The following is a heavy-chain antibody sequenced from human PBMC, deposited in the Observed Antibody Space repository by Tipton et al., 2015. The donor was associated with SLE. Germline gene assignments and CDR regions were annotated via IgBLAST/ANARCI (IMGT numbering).Heavy chain of an antibody. J-gene: IGHJ4*02. Sequence: PGLVKPSETLSLTCTVSGGSITSSGNYWGWVRQPPGKGLEWIGTMYYTGTTYYNPSLKSRVTILVDTSKNQFSLKLSSVTAADTAVYYCARPMGDYWGQGTLVTVSS. D-gene: IGHD3-10*01. V-gene: IGHV4-39*07. CDR2: MYYTGTT. CDR1: GGSITSSGNY. CDR3: ARPMGDY.